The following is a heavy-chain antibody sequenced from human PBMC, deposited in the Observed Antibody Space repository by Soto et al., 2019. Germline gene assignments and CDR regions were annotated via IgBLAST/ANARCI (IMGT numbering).Heavy chain of an antibody. J-gene: IGHJ4*02. V-gene: IGHV3-74*01. CDR1: GYTFRNHW. CDR3: ATAEVDY. Sequence: GESLKISCAVAGYTFRNHWMHWVRQAPGKGLEWVSRMNSDGSIINYKDSVKGRFTVSRDNAKNTLYLQMNSLRVEDTAVYYCATAEVDYWGPGTLATVSS. CDR2: MNSDGSII.